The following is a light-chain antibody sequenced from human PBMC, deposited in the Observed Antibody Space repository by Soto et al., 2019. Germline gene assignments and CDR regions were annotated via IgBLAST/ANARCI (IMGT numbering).Light chain of an antibody. CDR2: GAS. Sequence: EIVLTQFPGTLSSSPGERVTLTCRASQYFSGSYLAWFQHKPGQAPRLLINGASRRATGIPDRFSGSESGTDYILTIGRVEPEDFAVYYCQHYGSSVYTFCQGTRLEI. V-gene: IGKV3-20*01. CDR1: QYFSGSY. J-gene: IGKJ2*01. CDR3: QHYGSSVYT.